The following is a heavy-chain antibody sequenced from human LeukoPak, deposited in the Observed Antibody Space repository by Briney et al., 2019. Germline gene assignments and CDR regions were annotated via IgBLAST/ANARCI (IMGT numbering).Heavy chain of an antibody. V-gene: IGHV3-74*01. CDR1: GFTFSSYW. Sequence: GGSLRLSCAASGFTFSSYWMHWVRQAPGKGLVWVSRINSDGSSTSYADSVKGRFTISRDNAKNTLYLQMNSLRAEDTAVYYCERVGHCSSTSCYHYYYYYGMDVWGKGTTVTVSS. D-gene: IGHD2-2*01. J-gene: IGHJ6*04. CDR3: ERVGHCSSTSCYHYYYYYGMDV. CDR2: INSDGSST.